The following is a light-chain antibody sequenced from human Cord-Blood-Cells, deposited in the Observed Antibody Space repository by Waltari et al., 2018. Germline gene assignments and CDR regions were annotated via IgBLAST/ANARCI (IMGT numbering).Light chain of an antibody. Sequence: QSALTQPPSVSGSPGQSVTISCTGTSSDVGSYNRVSWYPQPPGTAPKLMIYEVSNRPSGVPDRFSVSKSGNTASLTISGIQAEDEANYYCSSYTSSSTVVFGGGTKLTVL. CDR1: SSDVGSYNR. J-gene: IGLJ2*01. CDR2: EVS. CDR3: SSYTSSSTVV. V-gene: IGLV2-18*02.